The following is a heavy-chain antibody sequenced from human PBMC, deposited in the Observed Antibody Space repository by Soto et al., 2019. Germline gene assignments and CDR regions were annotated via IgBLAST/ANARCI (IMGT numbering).Heavy chain of an antibody. Sequence: ASVKVSCKASGYIFTTYGITWVRQAPRQGLEWMGWISTNNGNTNYALKFQGRVSMTTDTSTNTAYMELRSLRSDDTAVYYCARAGAQWLGKYWGQGTLVTVSS. CDR2: ISTNNGNT. CDR1: GYIFTTYG. D-gene: IGHD6-19*01. V-gene: IGHV1-18*01. CDR3: ARAGAQWLGKY. J-gene: IGHJ4*02.